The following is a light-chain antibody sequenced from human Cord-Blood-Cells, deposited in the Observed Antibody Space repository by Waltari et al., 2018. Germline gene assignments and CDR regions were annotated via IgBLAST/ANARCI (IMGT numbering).Light chain of an antibody. CDR1: SSDVGGYNY. CDR2: DVS. Sequence: QSALTQPASVSGSPGQSITISCTGTSSDVGGYNYVSWYQQHPGKAPKLRIYDVSNRPSGGSNRFSVSKSGNTASLTISGLQAEDEADYYCSSYTSSSTLVFGGGTKLTVL. V-gene: IGLV2-14*01. CDR3: SSYTSSSTLV. J-gene: IGLJ3*02.